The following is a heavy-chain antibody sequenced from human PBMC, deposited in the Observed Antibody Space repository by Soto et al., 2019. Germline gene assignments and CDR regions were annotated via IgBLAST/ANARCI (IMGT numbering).Heavy chain of an antibody. CDR1: GGSISSSNW. CDR2: IYHSGST. J-gene: IGHJ6*02. V-gene: IGHV4-4*02. D-gene: IGHD3-3*01. CDR3: AGDPRFLEWSIGGYGMDV. Sequence: PSETLSLTCAVSGGSISSSNWWSWVRQPPGKGLEWIGEIYHSGSTNYNPSLKSRVTISVDKSKNQFSLKLSSVTAADTAVYYCAGDPRFLEWSIGGYGMDVWGQGTTVTVSS.